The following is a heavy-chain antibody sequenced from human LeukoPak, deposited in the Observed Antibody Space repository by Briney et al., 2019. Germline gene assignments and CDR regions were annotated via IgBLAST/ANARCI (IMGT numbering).Heavy chain of an antibody. D-gene: IGHD3-10*01. CDR1: GYNFNTYW. J-gene: IGHJ4*02. CDR2: IFPGDSDT. Sequence: GESLKISCQGSGYNFNTYWIGWVRQMPGKGLEWMGIIFPGDSDTRYSPSFQGQVTISADKSISTAYLQWSSLKASDTAMYYCARQGSLLYGSGNPMDYWGQGTLVTVSS. CDR3: ARQGSLLYGSGNPMDY. V-gene: IGHV5-51*01.